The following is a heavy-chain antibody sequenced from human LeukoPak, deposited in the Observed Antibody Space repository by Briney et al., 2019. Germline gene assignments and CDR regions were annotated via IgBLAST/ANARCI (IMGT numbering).Heavy chain of an antibody. D-gene: IGHD5-18*01. CDR3: ARGLHIGYSYGYGWFDP. Sequence: GGSLRLSCAASGFAVSSDYMSWVRQAPGKGLEWVSVIYSGGSTYYAGSVKGRFTISRGNSKNTLYLQMNSLRAEDTAVYYCARGLHIGYSYGYGWFDPWGQGTLVTVSS. CDR1: GFAVSSDY. J-gene: IGHJ5*02. CDR2: IYSGGST. V-gene: IGHV3-66*02.